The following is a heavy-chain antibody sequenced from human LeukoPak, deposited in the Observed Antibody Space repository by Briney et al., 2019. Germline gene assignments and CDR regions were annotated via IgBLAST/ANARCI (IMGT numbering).Heavy chain of an antibody. CDR2: IYYSGST. D-gene: IGHD3-16*01. CDR1: GGSISSSSYY. Sequence: KPSETLSLTCTVSGGSISSSSYYWGWIRQPPGKGLEWIGSIYYSGSTNYNPSLKNRVTMSVDTSKNQFSLKLSSVTAAVTAVYYCARVVFGGIYDGPNDAFDIWGQGTMVTVSS. V-gene: IGHV4-39*07. J-gene: IGHJ3*02. CDR3: ARVVFGGIYDGPNDAFDI.